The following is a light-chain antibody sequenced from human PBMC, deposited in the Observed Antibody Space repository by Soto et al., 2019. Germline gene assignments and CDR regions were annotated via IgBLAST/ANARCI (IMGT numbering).Light chain of an antibody. Sequence: DIQMTQSPSSVSASVGDTVTITCRATQSISSWLAWYQQKPGKAPKLLIYAASSLQSGVPSRFSDSGSGTDFTLTISSLQPEDFATYYCQQANSFPYTFGQGTKLEIK. CDR2: AAS. CDR3: QQANSFPYT. J-gene: IGKJ2*01. V-gene: IGKV1-12*01. CDR1: QSISSW.